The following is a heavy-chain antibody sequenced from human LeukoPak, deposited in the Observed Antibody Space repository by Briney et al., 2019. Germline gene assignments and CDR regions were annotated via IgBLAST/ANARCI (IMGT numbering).Heavy chain of an antibody. D-gene: IGHD4-17*01. CDR1: GFTFSSYR. J-gene: IGHJ1*01. Sequence: GGSLRLSCAASGFTFSSYRMSWVRQAPGKGLEWVANIKQDGSEKYYVDSVKGRFTISRDNAKNSLYLQMNSLRAEDTAVYYCAREYGRDYGVFQHWGQGTLVTVSS. CDR3: AREYGRDYGVFQH. V-gene: IGHV3-7*01. CDR2: IKQDGSEK.